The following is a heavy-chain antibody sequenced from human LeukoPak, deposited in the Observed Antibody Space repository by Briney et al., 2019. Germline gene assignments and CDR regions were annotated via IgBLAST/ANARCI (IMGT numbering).Heavy chain of an antibody. J-gene: IGHJ4*02. V-gene: IGHV4-59*12. CDR2: FYHNRGA. Sequence: SGTLSLTCTVSGGSISGYYWSWSRQAPGKGVEWIGNFYHNRGAWYKSSLKSRVTTSVDTSKNQFSLKLSSVTAADTAVYYCARSNYYGSGSPPGYFDYWGQGTLVTVSS. CDR1: GGSISGYY. D-gene: IGHD3-10*01. CDR3: ARSNYYGSGSPPGYFDY.